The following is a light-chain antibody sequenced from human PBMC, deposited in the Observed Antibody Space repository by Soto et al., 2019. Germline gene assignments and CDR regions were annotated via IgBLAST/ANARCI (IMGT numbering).Light chain of an antibody. J-gene: IGKJ1*01. CDR1: QTVSSNY. Sequence: EIILTQSPDTLSLSPGERATLSCRASQTVSSNYLAWCQQKPGQAPRLLIYDASNRATGIPDRFSGSGSGTDFTLTISRLEPEDFAVYYCQQYGSSGTFGQGTKVDI. V-gene: IGKV3-20*01. CDR2: DAS. CDR3: QQYGSSGT.